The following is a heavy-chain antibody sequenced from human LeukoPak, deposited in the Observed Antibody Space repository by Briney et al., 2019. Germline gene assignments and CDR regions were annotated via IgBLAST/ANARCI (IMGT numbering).Heavy chain of an antibody. Sequence: TPSETLSLTCTVSGGSISSGSYYWSWIRQPPEKGLEWIGYIYYSGSTNYNPSLKSRVTISVDTSKNQFSLKLSSVTAADTAVYYCARGASHASYYYDSSGYSDAFDIWGQGTMVTVSS. V-gene: IGHV4-61*01. CDR3: ARGASHASYYYDSSGYSDAFDI. D-gene: IGHD3-22*01. J-gene: IGHJ3*02. CDR2: IYYSGST. CDR1: GGSISSGSYY.